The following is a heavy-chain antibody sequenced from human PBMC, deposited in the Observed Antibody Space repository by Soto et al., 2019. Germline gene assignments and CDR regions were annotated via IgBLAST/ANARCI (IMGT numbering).Heavy chain of an antibody. CDR2: ISYDGSNK. CDR3: AKDRRAGSYSLGAY. V-gene: IGHV3-30*18. D-gene: IGHD1-26*01. CDR1: GFTFSSYG. Sequence: PGGSLRLSCAASGFTFSSYGMHWVRQAPGKGLEWVAVISYDGSNKYYADSVKGRFTISRDNSKNTLYLQMNSLRAEDTAVYYCAKDRRAGSYSLGAYWGQGTLVTVSS. J-gene: IGHJ4*02.